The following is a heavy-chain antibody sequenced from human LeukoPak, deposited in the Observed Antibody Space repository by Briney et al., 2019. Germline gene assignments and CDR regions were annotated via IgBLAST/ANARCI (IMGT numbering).Heavy chain of an antibody. Sequence: PGGSLRLSCAASGFTFSGYAMHWVRQAPGKGLEYVSAISGNGGSTYYANSVKGRFTISRDNSKNTLCLQMGSLRAEDMAVYYCARDSSDSSGWYDVFDVWGQGTMVTVSS. V-gene: IGHV3-64*01. CDR2: ISGNGGST. J-gene: IGHJ3*01. D-gene: IGHD6-19*01. CDR1: GFTFSGYA. CDR3: ARDSSDSSGWYDVFDV.